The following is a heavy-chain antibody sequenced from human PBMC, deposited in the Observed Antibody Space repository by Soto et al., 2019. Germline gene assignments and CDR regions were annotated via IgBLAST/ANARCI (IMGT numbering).Heavy chain of an antibody. J-gene: IGHJ4*02. CDR3: ANDSSAAFDY. D-gene: IGHD6-25*01. CDR2: ISHDGSNQ. Sequence: QVQLVESGGGVVQPGGSLRLSCVASGFTLRTSGMHWVRQAPSKGLEWVAVISHDGSNQFYAESVKGRFTISRDNSKNMLYLQMNSLRADDSAVYFCANDSSAAFDYWGQGTVVTVSS. V-gene: IGHV3-30*18. CDR1: GFTLRTSG.